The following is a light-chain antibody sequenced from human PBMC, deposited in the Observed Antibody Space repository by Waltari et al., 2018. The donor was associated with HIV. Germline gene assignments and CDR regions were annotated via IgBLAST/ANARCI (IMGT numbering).Light chain of an antibody. CDR2: ASS. V-gene: IGKV1-12*01. Sequence: DIKMTQSPSLVSASVGDKVTITCRASKSIVTWLSWYQQKPGTAPALLIFASSRLQGGIPGRFSGSGSGTNFTLTIRNIQPDDFAIYHCQQAHSLPWTFGQGTKVE. CDR3: QQAHSLPWT. CDR1: KSIVTW. J-gene: IGKJ1*01.